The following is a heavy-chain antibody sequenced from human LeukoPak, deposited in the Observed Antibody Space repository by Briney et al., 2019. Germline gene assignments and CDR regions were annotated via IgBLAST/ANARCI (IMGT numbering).Heavy chain of an antibody. CDR1: DGSISSDNW. Sequence: SETLSLTCAVSDGSISSDNWWSWVRQPPGKGLEWIGYIYYSGSTNYNPSLKSRVTISVDTSKNQFSLKPSSVTAADTAVYYCARGGTVVTPIDYYYMDVWGKGTTVTVSS. J-gene: IGHJ6*03. CDR3: ARGGTVVTPIDYYYMDV. D-gene: IGHD4-23*01. V-gene: IGHV4-61*01. CDR2: IYYSGST.